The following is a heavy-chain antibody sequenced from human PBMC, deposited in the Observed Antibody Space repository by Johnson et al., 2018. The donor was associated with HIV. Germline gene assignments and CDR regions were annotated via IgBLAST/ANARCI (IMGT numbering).Heavy chain of an antibody. CDR3: ARPSLWDSSDYLGGDGFDF. Sequence: QVQLVESGGGVVQPGRSLRLSCAASGFTFSSYGMHWVRQAPGKGLEWVAVIWYDGSNKYYADSVKGRFTISRDNAKNSLYLQMNSLRAEDTALYYCARPSLWDSSDYLGGDGFDFWGQGTMVTVSS. CDR1: GFTFSSYG. V-gene: IGHV3-33*01. D-gene: IGHD3-22*01. J-gene: IGHJ3*01. CDR2: IWYDGSNK.